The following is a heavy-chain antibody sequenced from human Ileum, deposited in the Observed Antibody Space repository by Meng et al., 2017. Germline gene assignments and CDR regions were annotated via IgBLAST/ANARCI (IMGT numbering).Heavy chain of an antibody. J-gene: IGHJ4*02. V-gene: IGHV5-51*01. CDR2: IYPGDSDT. Sequence: GGSLRLSCKTSGYTFNTYWIDWVRQTPGKGLEWMGVIYPGDSDTRYSPSFQGQVTISADKSISTTYLQWSSLQASDSAMYYCGRRYHGSGSIDYWGQGTLVTVSS. D-gene: IGHD3-10*01. CDR1: GYTFNTYW. CDR3: GRRYHGSGSIDY.